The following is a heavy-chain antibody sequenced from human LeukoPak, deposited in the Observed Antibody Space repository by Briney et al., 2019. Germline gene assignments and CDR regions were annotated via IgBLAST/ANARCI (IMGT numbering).Heavy chain of an antibody. CDR2: TRNKANNYAT. CDR3: ASNVLLWFGDFDY. J-gene: IGHJ4*02. CDR1: GYTFSDHY. Sequence: PGGSLRLSCAVSGYTFSDHYIDWVCQAPGKGLEWAGQTRNKANNYATEYAASVKDRFTISRDDSRNSVYLQMDSLKTEDTAVYYCASNVLLWFGDFDYWGQGTLVTVSS. V-gene: IGHV3-72*01. D-gene: IGHD3-10*01.